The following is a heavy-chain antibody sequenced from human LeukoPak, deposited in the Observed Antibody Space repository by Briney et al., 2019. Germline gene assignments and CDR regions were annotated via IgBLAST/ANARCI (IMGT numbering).Heavy chain of an antibody. D-gene: IGHD1-14*01. Sequence: PGGSLRLSCAASGFTVSSNYMSWVRQAPGKGLEWVSVIYSGGSTYYADSVKGRFTISRDNSKNTLYLQMNSLRDEDTAVYYCAKGTITYSYYYMEAWGKGTTVTVSS. CDR3: AKGTITYSYYYMEA. CDR2: IYSGGST. V-gene: IGHV3-66*01. J-gene: IGHJ6*03. CDR1: GFTVSSNY.